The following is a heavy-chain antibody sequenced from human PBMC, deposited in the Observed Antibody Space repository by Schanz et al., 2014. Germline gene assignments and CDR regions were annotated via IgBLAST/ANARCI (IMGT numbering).Heavy chain of an antibody. CDR2: IKSDGSST. V-gene: IGHV3-74*02. J-gene: IGHJ5*02. CDR1: GFTFSSYW. CDR3: ARPALWFGDNCFDP. D-gene: IGHD3-10*01. Sequence: EVQLVESGGGLVKPGGSLRLSCAASGFTFSSYWMHWVRQVPGKGLVWVSRIKSDGSSTSYADSVKGRFTISRDNAKNTLYLQMNSRRAEDTDVYYCARPALWFGDNCFDPWGQGTLVTVSS.